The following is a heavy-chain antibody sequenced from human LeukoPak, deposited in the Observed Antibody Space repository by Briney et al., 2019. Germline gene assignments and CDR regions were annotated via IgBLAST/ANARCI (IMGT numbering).Heavy chain of an antibody. J-gene: IGHJ4*02. Sequence: SVKVSCKASGGTFSSYAISWVRQAPGQGLEWMGRIIPILGIANYAQKFQGRATITADKSTSTAYTELSSLRSEDTAVYYCAILMLAAPFDYWGQGTLVTVSS. CDR2: IIPILGIA. D-gene: IGHD2-15*01. V-gene: IGHV1-69*04. CDR3: AILMLAAPFDY. CDR1: GGTFSSYA.